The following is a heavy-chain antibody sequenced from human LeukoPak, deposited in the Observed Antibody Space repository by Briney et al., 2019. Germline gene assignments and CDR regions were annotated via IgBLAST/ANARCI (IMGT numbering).Heavy chain of an antibody. CDR2: IYYSGST. CDR1: GGSISSYY. V-gene: IGHV4-59*01. J-gene: IGHJ4*02. CDR3: ARETSLAGFASGLGFNY. D-gene: IGHD6-19*01. Sequence: SETLSLTCTVSGGSISSYYWSWIRQPPGKGLEWIGYIYYSGSTNYNPSLKSRVTISVDTSKNHFSLKLTSVTAADTATYYCARETSLAGFASGLGFNYWGQGILVTVSS.